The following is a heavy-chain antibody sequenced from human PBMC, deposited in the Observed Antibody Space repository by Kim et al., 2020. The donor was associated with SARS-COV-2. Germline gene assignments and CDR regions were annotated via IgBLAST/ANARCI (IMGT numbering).Heavy chain of an antibody. J-gene: IGHJ6*02. CDR3: ARDRLVDQYYYYVMDV. CDR2: ISAYNGNT. V-gene: IGHV1-18*01. CDR1: GYTFTSYG. D-gene: IGHD1-26*01. Sequence: ASVTVSCKASGYTFTSYGISWVRQAPGQGLEWMGWISAYNGNTNYAQKFQGRVTMTTDTSTSTAYMELRSLRSDDTAVYYCARDRLVDQYYYYVMDVWGQGTTVTVSS.